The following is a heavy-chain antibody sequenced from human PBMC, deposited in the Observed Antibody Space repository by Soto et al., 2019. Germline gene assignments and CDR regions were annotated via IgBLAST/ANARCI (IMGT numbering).Heavy chain of an antibody. CDR2: IYHSGSI. CDR3: ARAARGYSYFDE. D-gene: IGHD5-18*01. Sequence: ASETLSLTCAVSGGSITSNNWGSWVRQPPGKGLEWIGEIYHSGSINYNPSLNSRVTISVDKSKNHFSLNLISVTAADTAVYYCARAARGYSYFDERGQGTLVTVSS. CDR1: GGSITSNNW. J-gene: IGHJ4*02. V-gene: IGHV4-4*02.